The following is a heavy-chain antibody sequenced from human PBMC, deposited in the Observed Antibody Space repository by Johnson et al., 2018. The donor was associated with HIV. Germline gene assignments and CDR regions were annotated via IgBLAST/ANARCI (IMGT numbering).Heavy chain of an antibody. D-gene: IGHD3-22*01. J-gene: IGHJ3*02. CDR3: ARAGLGNYYDSSGYKGAFDI. CDR1: GFTFSSYW. CDR2: IYRGGST. V-gene: IGHV3-66*01. Sequence: VQLVESGGGLVQLGGSLRLSCAASGFTFSSYWMSWVRQAPGKGLEWVSVIYRGGSTYYADSVKGRFPISRDNAKNSLYLQMNSLRAEDTAVYYCARAGLGNYYDSSGYKGAFDIWGQGTMVTVSS.